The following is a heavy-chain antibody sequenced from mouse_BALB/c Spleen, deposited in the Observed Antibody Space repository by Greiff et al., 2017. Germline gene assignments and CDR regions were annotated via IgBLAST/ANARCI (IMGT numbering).Heavy chain of an antibody. Sequence: EVQRVESGGGLVQPGGSRKLSCAASGFTFSSFGMHWVRQAPEKGLEWVAYISSGSSTIYYADTVKGRFTISRDNPKNTLFLQMTSLRSEDTAMYYCASGRRSATGGFDYWGQGTTLTVSS. CDR2: ISSGSSTI. CDR3: ASGRRSATGGFDY. V-gene: IGHV5-17*02. CDR1: GFTFSSFG. J-gene: IGHJ2*01. D-gene: IGHD1-1*01.